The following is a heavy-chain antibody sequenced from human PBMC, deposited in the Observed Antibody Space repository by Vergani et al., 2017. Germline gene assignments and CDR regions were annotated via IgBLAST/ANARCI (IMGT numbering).Heavy chain of an antibody. CDR2: MNPNSGNT. Sequence: QVQLVQSGAEVKKPGASVKVSCKASGYTFTSYDINWVRQATGQGLEWMGWMNPNSGNTGYAQKFQGRVTMTRNTSISTAYMELSSLRSEDTAVYYCASSYYDYVWGSYRYTPNWFDPWGQGTLVTVSS. J-gene: IGHJ5*02. CDR1: GYTFTSYD. D-gene: IGHD3-16*02. CDR3: ASSYYDYVWGSYRYTPNWFDP. V-gene: IGHV1-8*01.